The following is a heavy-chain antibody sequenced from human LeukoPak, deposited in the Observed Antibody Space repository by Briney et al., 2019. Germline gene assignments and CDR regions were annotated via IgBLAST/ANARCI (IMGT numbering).Heavy chain of an antibody. V-gene: IGHV4-61*08. CDR2: ISYSAT. D-gene: IGHD2-15*01. J-gene: IGHJ5*01. Sequence: KASETLSLTCNVSGGSVSGGDSYGTWIRQPPGKGLEWIGYISYSATDYNPSLKSRVTISVDTSQNQFSLKLRSVTAADTAVYFCAREGECSGGSCDSYGWIDSWGQGTLVTVSS. CDR3: AREGECSGGSCDSYGWIDS. CDR1: GGSVSGGDSY.